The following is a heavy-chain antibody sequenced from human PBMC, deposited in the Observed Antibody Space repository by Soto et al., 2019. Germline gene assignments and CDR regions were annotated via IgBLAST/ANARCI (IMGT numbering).Heavy chain of an antibody. CDR3: ARGDGYGDYVGFDY. Sequence: SETLSLTCTVSGGSISSGDYYWSWSRQPPGKGLEWIGYIYYSGSTYYNPSLKSRVTISVDTSKNQFSLKLSSVTAADTAVYYCARGDGYGDYVGFDYWGQGTLVTVSS. V-gene: IGHV4-30-4*01. CDR2: IYYSGST. CDR1: GGSISSGDYY. D-gene: IGHD4-17*01. J-gene: IGHJ4*02.